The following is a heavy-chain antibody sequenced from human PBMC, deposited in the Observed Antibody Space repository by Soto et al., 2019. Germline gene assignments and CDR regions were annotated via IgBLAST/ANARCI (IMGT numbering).Heavy chain of an antibody. CDR1: GGSFSGYY. CDR2: INDSGST. V-gene: IGHV4-34*01. CDR3: ARGECSSNYCFTRWALDI. Sequence: QVQLQQWGAGLLKPSETLSLTCGVYGGSFSGYYWTWIRQTAGKGLGWIGEINDSGSTNYKPSLKSRVTISADTSKKQFSLNVTSVTAADTAVYYCARGECSSNYCFTRWALDIWGQGTVVTVSS. J-gene: IGHJ3*02. D-gene: IGHD2-2*01.